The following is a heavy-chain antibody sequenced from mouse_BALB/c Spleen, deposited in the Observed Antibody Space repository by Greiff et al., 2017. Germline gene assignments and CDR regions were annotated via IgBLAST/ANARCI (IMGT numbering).Heavy chain of an antibody. CDR1: GYAFTNYS. V-gene: IGHV1-54*01. J-gene: IGHJ3*01. CDR2: INPGSGGT. D-gene: IGHD5-5*01. CDR3: ARDYPQFAY. Sequence: VQGVESGAELVRPGTSVKVSCKASGYAFTNYSIEWVKQRPGQGLEWIGVINPGSGGTNYNEKFKGKATLTADKSSSTAYMQLSSLTSDDSAVYFCARDYPQFAYWGQGTLVTVSA.